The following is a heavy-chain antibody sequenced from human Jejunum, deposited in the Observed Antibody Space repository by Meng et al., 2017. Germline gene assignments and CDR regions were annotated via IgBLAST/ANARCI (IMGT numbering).Heavy chain of an antibody. CDR3: ARSPYSGSALPFFDY. V-gene: IGHV4-30-4*01. CDR1: GDSFNSPDYY. J-gene: IGHJ4*02. CDR2: IYYSGST. D-gene: IGHD1-26*01. Sequence: QVRLQDPGPGLVKPSQPLSLTCTVAGDSFNSPDYYWGWIRQPPEKGLEWIGYIYYSGSTYYNPSLKSRVSISGDTSNKQFSLKLTSVTAADTAVYYCARSPYSGSALPFFDYWGQGSLVTVSS.